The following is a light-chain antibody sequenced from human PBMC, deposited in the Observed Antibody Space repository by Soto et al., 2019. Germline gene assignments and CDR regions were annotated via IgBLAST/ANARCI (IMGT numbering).Light chain of an antibody. Sequence: EIVLTQSPGTLSLSPGERATLSCRASQSVTYSFLAWYQQKPGQAPRLLIFGASSRATGIPDRFSGSGSATDFTLTIRRLEPEDFAVYYCQQYGSSPITFGQGTRLEIK. CDR1: QSVTYSF. CDR2: GAS. J-gene: IGKJ5*01. V-gene: IGKV3-20*01. CDR3: QQYGSSPIT.